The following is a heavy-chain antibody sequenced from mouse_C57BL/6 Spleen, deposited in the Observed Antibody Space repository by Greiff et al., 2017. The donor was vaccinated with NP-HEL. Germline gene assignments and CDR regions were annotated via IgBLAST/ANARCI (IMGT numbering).Heavy chain of an antibody. Sequence: VKLMESGPELVKPGASVKISCKASGYAFSSSWMNWVKQRPGKGLEWIGRIYPGDGDTNYNGKFKGKATLTADKSSSTAYMQLSSLTSEDSAVYFCARFYSNYVGYFDVWGTGTTVTVSS. CDR2: IYPGDGDT. CDR3: ARFYSNYVGYFDV. CDR1: GYAFSSSW. V-gene: IGHV1-82*01. D-gene: IGHD2-5*01. J-gene: IGHJ1*03.